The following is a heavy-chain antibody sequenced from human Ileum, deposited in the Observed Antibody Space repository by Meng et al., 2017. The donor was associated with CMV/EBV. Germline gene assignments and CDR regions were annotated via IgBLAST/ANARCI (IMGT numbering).Heavy chain of an antibody. V-gene: IGHV4-39*07. J-gene: IGHJ4*02. CDR1: GAPISSGSHA. Sequence: QMQLQESGPGLVKPAETRSLPCTASGAPISSGSHAWAWFRQPPGKRLEWIGSMYFSGIADYNPSLKSRVTISLHATQKQFSLRLTSVTAADSAVYFCARDLTNKWFYYWGQGTLVTVSS. CDR3: ARDLTNKWFYY. D-gene: IGHD1-26*01. CDR2: MYFSGIA.